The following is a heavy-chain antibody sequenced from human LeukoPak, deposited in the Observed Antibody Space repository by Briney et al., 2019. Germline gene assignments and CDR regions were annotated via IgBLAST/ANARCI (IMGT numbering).Heavy chain of an antibody. CDR3: ARVAGYDSSGYLVAFDI. Sequence: EASVKVSCKASGYTFTGYYMHWVRQAPGQGLEWMGWINPNSGGTNYAQKFQGRVTMTRDTSISTAYMELSRLRSDDTAVYYCARVAGYDSSGYLVAFDIWGQGTMVTVSS. J-gene: IGHJ3*02. CDR1: GYTFTGYY. CDR2: INPNSGGT. D-gene: IGHD3-22*01. V-gene: IGHV1-2*02.